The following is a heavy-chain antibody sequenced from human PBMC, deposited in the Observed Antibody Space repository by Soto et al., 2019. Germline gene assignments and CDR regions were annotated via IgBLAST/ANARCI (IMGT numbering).Heavy chain of an antibody. CDR3: AKVTGYCSSSSCRRDYYYYYGMDV. CDR1: GFTFSNYG. Sequence: ESGGGMVQPGRSLRLSCAASGFTFSNYGMHWVRQAPGKGLEWVAVISYDGSDKYYADSVKGRFTISRDNSKNTLYLQMNSLRAEDTAVYYCAKVTGYCSSSSCRRDYYYYYGMDVWGQGTTVTVSS. V-gene: IGHV3-30*18. CDR2: ISYDGSDK. D-gene: IGHD2-2*01. J-gene: IGHJ6*02.